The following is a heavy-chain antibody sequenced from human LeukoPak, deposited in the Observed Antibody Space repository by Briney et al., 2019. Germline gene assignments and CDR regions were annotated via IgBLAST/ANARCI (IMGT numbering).Heavy chain of an antibody. V-gene: IGHV1-18*01. J-gene: IGHJ5*02. CDR1: GYTFTSYG. D-gene: IGHD3-22*01. Sequence: ASVKVSCTASGYTFTSYGISWVRQAPGQGLEWMGWISAYNGNTNFAQKLQGRVTMTTDTSTSTAYMELRSLRSDDAAVYYCARSPHYYDSSSPKDWFDPWGQGTLVTVSS. CDR2: ISAYNGNT. CDR3: ARSPHYYDSSSPKDWFDP.